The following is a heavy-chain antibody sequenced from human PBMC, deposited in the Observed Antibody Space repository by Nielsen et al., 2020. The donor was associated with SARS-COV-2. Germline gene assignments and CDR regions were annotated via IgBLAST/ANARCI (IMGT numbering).Heavy chain of an antibody. CDR3: HIAVAGAWYFDL. D-gene: IGHD6-19*01. V-gene: IGHV3-7*01. CDR2: IKQDGSEK. CDR1: GFTFSSYW. J-gene: IGHJ2*01. Sequence: GESLKISCAASGFTFSSYWMSWVRQAPGKGLEWVANIKQDGSEKYYVDSVKGRFTISRDNAKNSLYLQMNSLRAEDTAVYYCHIAVAGAWYFDLWGRGTLVTVSS.